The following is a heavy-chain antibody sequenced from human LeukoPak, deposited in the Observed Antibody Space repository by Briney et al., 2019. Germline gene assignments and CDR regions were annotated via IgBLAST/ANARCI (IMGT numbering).Heavy chain of an antibody. Sequence: SETLSLTCTVSGGSISSGGYYWSWIRQHPGKGLEWIGYIYYSGSTYYNPSLKSRVTISVDTSKNQFSLKLSSVTAADTAVYYCARGGPGYSSSWLNLGNYYLDYWGQGTLVTVSS. CDR1: GGSISSGGYY. V-gene: IGHV4-31*03. J-gene: IGHJ4*02. D-gene: IGHD6-13*01. CDR2: IYYSGST. CDR3: ARGGPGYSSSWLNLGNYYLDY.